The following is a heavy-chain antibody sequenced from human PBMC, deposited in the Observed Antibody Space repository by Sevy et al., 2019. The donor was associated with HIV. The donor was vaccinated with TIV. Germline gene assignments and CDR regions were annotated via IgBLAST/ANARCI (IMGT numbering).Heavy chain of an antibody. V-gene: IGHV3-21*01. Sequence: GGSLRLSCAASGFTFSNYNMNWVRQAPGKGLEWVSSISSGSSYVYHADSVKGRFTISRDNAKNSLYLQMNSLRTEDTAVYYCASPLHYYDSPSAYWGQGTQVTVSS. CDR1: GFTFSNYN. D-gene: IGHD3-22*01. CDR3: ASPLHYYDSPSAY. CDR2: ISSGSSYV. J-gene: IGHJ4*02.